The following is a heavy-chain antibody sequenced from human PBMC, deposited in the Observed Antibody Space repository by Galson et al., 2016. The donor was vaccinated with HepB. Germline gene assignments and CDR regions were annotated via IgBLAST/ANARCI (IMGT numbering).Heavy chain of an antibody. D-gene: IGHD3-22*01. CDR2: IYSGGNT. V-gene: IGHV3-53*01. J-gene: IGHJ3*02. Sequence: SLRLSCAASGFSVSSNYMSWVRQAPGKGLEWVSVIYSGGNTYYTGSVKGRFIISRDNSKNTLFLQMNSLRAGDTAVYYCARGHYDSSGLGFWGPPIDAFDIWGQGTMVTVSS. CDR3: ARGHYDSSGLGFWGPPIDAFDI. CDR1: GFSVSSNY.